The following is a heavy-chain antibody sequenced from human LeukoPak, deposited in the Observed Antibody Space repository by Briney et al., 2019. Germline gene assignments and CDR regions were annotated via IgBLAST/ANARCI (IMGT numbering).Heavy chain of an antibody. Sequence: ASVKVSCKASGYTFTGSYLHWVRQAPGQGLEWMGWINPHSGDTSYEQRFQGRVTMTRDTSISTAYMDLSGLASDDTAVYYCAKVGGELTLILDSWGQGTLVTVSS. V-gene: IGHV1-2*02. D-gene: IGHD1-7*01. J-gene: IGHJ4*02. CDR1: GYTFTGSY. CDR2: INPHSGDT. CDR3: AKVGGELTLILDS.